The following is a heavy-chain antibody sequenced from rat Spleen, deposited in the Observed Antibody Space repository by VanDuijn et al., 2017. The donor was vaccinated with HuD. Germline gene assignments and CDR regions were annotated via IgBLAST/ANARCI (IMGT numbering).Heavy chain of an antibody. V-gene: IGHV5S13*01. CDR3: VRQETSGYSNWFTY. Sequence: EVQLVESGGGLVQPGRSLKLSCAASGFTFSSYDMAWVRQAPTKGLEWVASISPSGGITYYRDSVKGRFTVSRDNAKSTQYLQMDSLRSEDTATYYCVRQETSGYSNWFTYWGQGTLVTVSS. CDR1: GFTFSSYD. D-gene: IGHD4-3*01. CDR2: ISPSGGIT. J-gene: IGHJ3*01.